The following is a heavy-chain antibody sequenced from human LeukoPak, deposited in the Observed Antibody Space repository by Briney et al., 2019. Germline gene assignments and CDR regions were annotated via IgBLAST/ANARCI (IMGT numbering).Heavy chain of an antibody. CDR3: ARLRNYDFWSGYPPNYGMDV. D-gene: IGHD3-3*01. J-gene: IGHJ6*02. CDR2: INAGNGNT. Sequence: APVKVSCKASGYTFTSYAMHWVRQAPGQRLEWMGWINAGNGNTKYSQKFQGRVAITRDTSASTAYMELSSLRSEDTAVYYCARLRNYDFWSGYPPNYGMDVWGQGTTVTVSS. V-gene: IGHV1-3*01. CDR1: GYTFTSYA.